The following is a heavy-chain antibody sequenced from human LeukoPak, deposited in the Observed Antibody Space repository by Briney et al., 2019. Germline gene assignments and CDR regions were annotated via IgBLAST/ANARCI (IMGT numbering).Heavy chain of an antibody. CDR3: AREGPYSSSWYYFDY. Sequence: ASVKVSCKASGYTFTGYYMHWVRQAPGQGLEWMGRINPNSGGTNYAQKFQGWVTMTRDTSISTAYMELSRLRSDDTAVYYCAREGPYSSSWYYFDYWGQGTLVTVSS. D-gene: IGHD6-13*01. V-gene: IGHV1-2*04. J-gene: IGHJ4*02. CDR1: GYTFTGYY. CDR2: INPNSGGT.